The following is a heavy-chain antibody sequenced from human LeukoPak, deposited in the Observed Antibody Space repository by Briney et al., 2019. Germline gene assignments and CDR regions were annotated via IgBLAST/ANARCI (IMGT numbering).Heavy chain of an antibody. J-gene: IGHJ4*02. V-gene: IGHV1-18*01. CDR2: ISAYNGNT. Sequence: ASVKVSCKASGYTFTSYGISWVRQAPGQGLEWMGWISAYNGNTNYAQKLQGRVTMTTDTSTSTAYMELRSLRSDDTAAYYCARVSPIVLMVYASDYWGQGTLVTVSS. CDR3: ARVSPIVLMVYASDY. CDR1: GYTFTSYG. D-gene: IGHD2-8*01.